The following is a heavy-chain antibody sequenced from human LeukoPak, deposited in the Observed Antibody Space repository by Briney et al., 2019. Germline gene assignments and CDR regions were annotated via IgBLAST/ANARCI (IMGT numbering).Heavy chain of an antibody. D-gene: IGHD3-10*01. CDR2: INHSGST. J-gene: IGHJ6*03. CDR1: GGSFSGYY. V-gene: IGHV4-34*01. CDR3: AREVIMVRGVISYYYYYYMDV. Sequence: SETLSLTCAVYGGSFSGYYWSWIRQPPGKGLEWIGEINHSGSTNYNPSLKSRVTISVDTSKNQFSLKLSSVTAADTAVYYCAREVIMVRGVISYYYYYYMDVWSKGTTVTVSS.